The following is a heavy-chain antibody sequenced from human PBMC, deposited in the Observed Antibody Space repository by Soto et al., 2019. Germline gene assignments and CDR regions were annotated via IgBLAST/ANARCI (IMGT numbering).Heavy chain of an antibody. V-gene: IGHV4-59*01. D-gene: IGHD2-2*01. CDR1: GGSISSYY. CDR3: ARVRGYCISTSCYAEWFDP. Sequence: SETLSLPCTVSGGSISSYYWSWIRPPPGKGLEWIGYIYYSGSTNYNPSPKSRVTISVDTSKNQFSLKLSSVTAADTAVYYCARVRGYCISTSCYAEWFDPWGQGTLVTVSS. CDR2: IYYSGST. J-gene: IGHJ5*02.